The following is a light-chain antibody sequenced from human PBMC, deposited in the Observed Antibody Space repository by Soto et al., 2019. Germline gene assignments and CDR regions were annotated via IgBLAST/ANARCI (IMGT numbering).Light chain of an antibody. J-gene: IGKJ4*01. CDR3: QQFSSYPLT. V-gene: IGKV3-20*01. CDR1: QTVRNNY. Sequence: EFVLTQSPGTLSLSPGERATLSCRASQTVRNNYLAWYQQKPGQAPRLLIYDASSRATGIPDRFSGGGSGTDFPLNIRRLGPEDFSVYYRQQFSSYPLTFGGGTKVEIK. CDR2: DAS.